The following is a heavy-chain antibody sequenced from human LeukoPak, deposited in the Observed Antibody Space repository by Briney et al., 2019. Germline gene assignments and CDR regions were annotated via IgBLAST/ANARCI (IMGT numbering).Heavy chain of an antibody. CDR2: ISSSGSTI. Sequence: PGGSLRLSCAASGFTFSSYEMNWVRQAPGKGLEWVSYISSSGSTIYYADSVKGRFTISRDNAKNSLYLQMNSLRAEDTAVYYCAREEYSSSSVYYYYYMDVWGKGTTVTVSS. D-gene: IGHD6-6*01. J-gene: IGHJ6*03. V-gene: IGHV3-48*03. CDR3: AREEYSSSSVYYYYYMDV. CDR1: GFTFSSYE.